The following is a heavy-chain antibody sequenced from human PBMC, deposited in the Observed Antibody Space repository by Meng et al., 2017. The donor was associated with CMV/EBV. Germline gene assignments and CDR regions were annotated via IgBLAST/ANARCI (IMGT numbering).Heavy chain of an antibody. J-gene: IGHJ5*02. CDR3: ARDHGNSWFDP. CDR1: GGSFSGYY. D-gene: IGHD1-26*01. V-gene: IGHV4-34*01. CDR2: INHSGST. Sequence: GSLRLSCAVYGGSFSGYYWSWIRQPPGKGLEWNGEINHSGSTNYNPSLKSRVTISVDTSKNQFSLKLSSVTAADTAVYYCARDHGNSWFDPWGQGTLVTVSS.